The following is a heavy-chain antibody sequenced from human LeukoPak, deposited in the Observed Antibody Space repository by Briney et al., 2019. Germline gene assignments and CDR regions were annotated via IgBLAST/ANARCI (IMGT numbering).Heavy chain of an antibody. CDR2: IWYDGSNK. CDR3: AKEVVPAAMKDYYYGMDV. D-gene: IGHD2-2*01. Sequence: GRSLRLSCAASGFTFSSYGMHWVRQAPGKGLEWVAVIWYDGSNKYYADSVKGRFTISRDNSKNTLYLQMNSLRAEDTAVYYCAKEVVPAAMKDYYYGMDVWGQRTTVTVSS. V-gene: IGHV3-33*06. J-gene: IGHJ6*02. CDR1: GFTFSSYG.